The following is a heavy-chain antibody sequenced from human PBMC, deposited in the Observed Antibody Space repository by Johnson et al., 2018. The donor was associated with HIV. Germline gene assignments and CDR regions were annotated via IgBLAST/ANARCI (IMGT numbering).Heavy chain of an antibody. D-gene: IGHD2-8*02. CDR3: ARVLTGTGAFDI. V-gene: IGHV3-30*02. Sequence: QVQLVESGGGVVHPGGSLRLSCAASGFTFSSYGMHWVRQAPGKGLEWVAFIRYDGSNKYYADSVKGRFTISRDNSKNTLYLQMNSLRAGDTAFYYCARVLTGTGAFDIWGQGTMVTVSS. CDR1: GFTFSSYG. CDR2: IRYDGSNK. J-gene: IGHJ3*02.